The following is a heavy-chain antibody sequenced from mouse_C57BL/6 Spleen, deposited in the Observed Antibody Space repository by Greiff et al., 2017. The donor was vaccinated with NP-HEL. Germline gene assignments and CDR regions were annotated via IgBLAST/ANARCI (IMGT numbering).Heavy chain of an antibody. V-gene: IGHV2-2*01. J-gene: IGHJ1*03. Sequence: VKLQESGPGLVQPSQSLSITCTVSGFSLTSYGVHWVRQSPGKGLEWLGVIWSGGSTDYNAAFISRLSISKDNSKSQVFFKMNSLQADDTAIYYCARMGREYFDVWGTGTTVTVSS. CDR3: ARMGREYFDV. D-gene: IGHD4-1*01. CDR1: GFSLTSYG. CDR2: IWSGGST.